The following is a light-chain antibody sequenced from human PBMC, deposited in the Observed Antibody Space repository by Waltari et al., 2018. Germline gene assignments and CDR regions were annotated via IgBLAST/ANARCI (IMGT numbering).Light chain of an antibody. V-gene: IGLV2-14*03. CDR1: NSDIGRYNY. CDR3: SSYTLDIKMI. J-gene: IGLJ2*01. Sequence: QSALTQPASMSGSPGPLITISCTGSNSDIGRYNYVSWYQQYPGKAPKVLIYAVNKPPSGACDRFSVSKSGNPASLTISGLQAEDESDYYCSSYTLDIKMIFGGGTKLTVL. CDR2: AVN.